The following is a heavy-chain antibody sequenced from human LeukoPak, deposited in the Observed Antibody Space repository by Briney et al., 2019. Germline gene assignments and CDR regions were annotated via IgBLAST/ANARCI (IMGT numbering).Heavy chain of an antibody. J-gene: IGHJ3*02. V-gene: IGHV4-59*01. CDR2: IDYSGST. CDR3: AREKDAFDI. CDR1: GGSISSYY. Sequence: SETLSLTCTVSGGSISSYYWSWIRQPPGKGLEWIGYIDYSGSTNYNPSLKSRVTISVDTSKNQFSLKLSSVTAADTAVYYCAREKDAFDIWGQGTMVTVSS.